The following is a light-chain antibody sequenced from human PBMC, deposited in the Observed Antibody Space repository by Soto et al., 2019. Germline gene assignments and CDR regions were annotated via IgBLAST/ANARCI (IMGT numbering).Light chain of an antibody. CDR1: QSINRY. Sequence: DIQMTQSPSSLSASVGDRVTITCRASQSINRYLNWHQQKPGEAPKLLISSASTLQGGVPSRFSGSGSGTDFTLTISSLQPEDFATYSCQQNYGTPNTFGGGTKVAIK. CDR3: QQNYGTPNT. V-gene: IGKV1-39*01. CDR2: SAS. J-gene: IGKJ4*02.